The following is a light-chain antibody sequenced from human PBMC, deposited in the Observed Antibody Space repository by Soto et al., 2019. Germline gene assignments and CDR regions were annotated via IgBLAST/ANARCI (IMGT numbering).Light chain of an antibody. J-gene: IGKJ2*01. V-gene: IGKV1-12*01. CDR3: QQDNSFPYT. CDR2: AAS. CDR1: QGISSW. Sequence: DIQMTQSPSSVSASVGDRATITCRASQGISSWLAWDQQKQGKAPKRLIYAASSLESGVPSRVSGSGSGTDFTLTISSLQPEDFATYYCQQDNSFPYTFGQGTKVEIK.